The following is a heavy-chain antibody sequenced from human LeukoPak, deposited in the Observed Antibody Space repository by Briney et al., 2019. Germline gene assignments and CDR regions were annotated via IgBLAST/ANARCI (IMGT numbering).Heavy chain of an antibody. D-gene: IGHD2-21*01. Sequence: GSLRLSCAASGFPLRSDAMSWVRQAPGKGLEWVSFINTGGSTYYADSVKGRFTISRDNSKNTLFLQMNSLRAEDTAVYYCARGAPHSDFASLGQGTLVTVSS. J-gene: IGHJ4*02. CDR3: ARGAPHSDFAS. CDR2: INTGGST. V-gene: IGHV3-66*01. CDR1: GFPLRSDA.